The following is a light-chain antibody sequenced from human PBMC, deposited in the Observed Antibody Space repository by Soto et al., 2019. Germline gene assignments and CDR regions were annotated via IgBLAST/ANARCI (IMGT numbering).Light chain of an antibody. CDR2: EVS. V-gene: IGLV2-23*02. CDR3: CSYAGSSRGYV. J-gene: IGLJ1*01. Sequence: QSVLTQPASVSGSPGQSITISCTGTSSDIGSYNLVSWYQQHPGKAPKLMIFEVSQWPSGVSNRFSGSKSGNTASLTISGLQAEDEADYYCCSYAGSSRGYVFGSGTKLTVL. CDR1: SSDIGSYNL.